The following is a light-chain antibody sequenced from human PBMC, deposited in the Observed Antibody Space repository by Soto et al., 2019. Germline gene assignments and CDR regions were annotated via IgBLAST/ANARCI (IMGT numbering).Light chain of an antibody. CDR3: CSYAGSYIYV. V-gene: IGLV2-11*01. CDR2: DVS. CDR1: SSDVGGYNY. J-gene: IGLJ1*01. Sequence: QSALTQPRSVSGSPGQSVTISCTGTSSDVGGYNYVSWYQQHPGKVPKLMLYDVSKRPSGVPDRFSGSKSGNAASLTISGLRAEDEAHYYCCSYAGSYIYVFGSGTKLTVL.